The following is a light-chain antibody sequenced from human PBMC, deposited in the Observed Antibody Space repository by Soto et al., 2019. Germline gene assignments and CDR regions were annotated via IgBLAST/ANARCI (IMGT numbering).Light chain of an antibody. CDR1: QGISSY. V-gene: IGKV1-8*01. J-gene: IGKJ3*01. CDR2: AAS. CDR3: QQYYRGGT. Sequence: AIRMTQSPSSFSASTGDRVTITCRASQGISSYLAWYQQKPGKAPKLLIYAASTLQSGVPSRFSGSGSGTDFTLTISCLQSEDFPTYYCQQYYRGGTFGPGTKVDIK.